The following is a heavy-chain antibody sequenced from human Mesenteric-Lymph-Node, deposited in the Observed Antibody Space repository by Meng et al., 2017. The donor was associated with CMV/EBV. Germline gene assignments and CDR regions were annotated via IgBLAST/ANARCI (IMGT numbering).Heavy chain of an antibody. CDR2: IIPIFGTA. CDR3: ARKIVLHRGDAFDI. Sequence: SVKVSCKASGYTFSDYGISWVRQAPGQGLEWMGGIIPIFGTANYAQKFQGRVTITTDESTSTAYMELSSLRSEDTAMYYCARKIVLHRGDAFDIWGQGTMVTVSS. CDR1: GYTFSDYG. V-gene: IGHV1-69*05. D-gene: IGHD2/OR15-2a*01. J-gene: IGHJ3*02.